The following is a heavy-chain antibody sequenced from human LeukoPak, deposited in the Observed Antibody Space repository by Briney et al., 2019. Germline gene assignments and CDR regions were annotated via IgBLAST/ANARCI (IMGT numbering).Heavy chain of an antibody. CDR3: ARGTEEVSIISETFDI. Sequence: SETLSLTCIVSGGSMNNFFWAWIRQTPEKRLEWIGYVYYGGSSKYNPSLERRVSISLDTSKNQFSLRLTAVTAADAATYYCARGTEEVSIISETFDIWGQGTAVTVSS. CDR2: VYYGGSS. V-gene: IGHV4-59*01. J-gene: IGHJ3*02. CDR1: GGSMNNFF. D-gene: IGHD5-24*01.